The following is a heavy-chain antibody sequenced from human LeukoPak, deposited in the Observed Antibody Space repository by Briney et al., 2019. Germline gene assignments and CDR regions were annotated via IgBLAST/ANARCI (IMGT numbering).Heavy chain of an antibody. V-gene: IGHV3-23*01. CDR2: ISGSGGST. Sequence: GGSLRLSFVASGFTFSSYAMSWVRQAPGQGLEWVSSISGSGGSTYYADSVKGRFTISRDNSKNTLYLQMKSLRAEDTAVYYCAKDLPDYYYDSSAYYYSPFDNWGHGTLVTVSS. J-gene: IGHJ4*03. CDR1: GFTFSSYA. D-gene: IGHD3-22*01. CDR3: AKDLPDYYYDSSAYYYSPFDN.